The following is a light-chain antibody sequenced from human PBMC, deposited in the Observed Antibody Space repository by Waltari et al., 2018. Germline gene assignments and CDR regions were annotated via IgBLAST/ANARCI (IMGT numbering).Light chain of an antibody. J-gene: IGKJ4*01. V-gene: IGKV3-15*01. CDR3: QQYNDYVS. CDR1: QSVSTN. Sequence: DTVLTQSPATLSVSPGERATVSCGASQSVSTNLAWYQHRPGQAPRLLIYGASPRATGIPARFRGFGSGTEFILTISGLQSEDFAVYYCQQYNDYVSFGGGTNVEI. CDR2: GAS.